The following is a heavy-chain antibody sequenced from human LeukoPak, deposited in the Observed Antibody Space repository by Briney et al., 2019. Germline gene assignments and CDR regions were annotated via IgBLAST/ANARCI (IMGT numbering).Heavy chain of an antibody. CDR2: IYSGGNT. CDR3: ARDRVGWYFDL. CDR1: GFTVSSNY. J-gene: IGHJ2*01. Sequence: GGSLRLSCAASGFTVSSNYMSWVRQAPGKGLEWVSVIYSGGNTYYADSVKGRLTISRDNSKNTLYFQMNSLRAEDTAVYYCARDRVGWYFDLWGRGTLVTVSS. V-gene: IGHV3-53*01. D-gene: IGHD1-26*01.